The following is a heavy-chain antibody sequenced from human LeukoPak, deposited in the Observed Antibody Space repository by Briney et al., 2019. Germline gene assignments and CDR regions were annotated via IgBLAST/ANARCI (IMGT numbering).Heavy chain of an antibody. CDR1: GFTFSSYW. V-gene: IGHV3-74*01. D-gene: IGHD6-19*01. CDR2: INTDGSST. J-gene: IGHJ4*02. CDR3: ARDGIAVAGPYYFDY. Sequence: GGSLRLSCAASGFTFSSYWMHWVRQAPGKGLVWVSRINTDGSSTNYADSVKGRFTISRDNAKNTLYLQMNSLRAEDTAVYYCARDGIAVAGPYYFDYWGQGTLVTVSS.